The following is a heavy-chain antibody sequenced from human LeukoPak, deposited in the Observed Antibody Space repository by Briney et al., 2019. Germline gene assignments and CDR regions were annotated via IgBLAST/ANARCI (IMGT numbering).Heavy chain of an antibody. CDR3: ARDRQTGYSSSWYFDY. Sequence: GGSLRLSCAASGFTFDDYGMSWVRQAPGKGLEWVSGINWNGGSTGYADSVKGRFTISRDNAKNSLYLQMNSLRAEDTALYYCARDRQTGYSSSWYFDYWGQGTLVNVSS. CDR1: GFTFDDYG. CDR2: INWNGGST. V-gene: IGHV3-20*04. D-gene: IGHD6-13*01. J-gene: IGHJ4*02.